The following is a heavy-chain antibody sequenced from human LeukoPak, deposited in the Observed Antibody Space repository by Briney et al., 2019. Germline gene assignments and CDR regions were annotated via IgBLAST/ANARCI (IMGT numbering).Heavy chain of an antibody. CDR3: ATDLTTVTTNNY. V-gene: IGHV1-24*01. CDR2: FDPEDGET. CDR1: GDTLTELS. J-gene: IGHJ4*02. D-gene: IGHD4-17*01. Sequence: ASVKVSCKVSGDTLTELSMHWVRQAPGKGLEWMGGFDPEDGETIYAQKFQGRVTMTEDTSTDTAYMELSSLRSEDTAVYYCATDLTTVTTNNYWGQGTLVTVSS.